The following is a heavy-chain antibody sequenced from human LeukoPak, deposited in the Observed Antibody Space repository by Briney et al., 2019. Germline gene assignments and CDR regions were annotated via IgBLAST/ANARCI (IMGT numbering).Heavy chain of an antibody. CDR3: AKDPVSSSWSSYYYYYMDV. J-gene: IGHJ6*03. V-gene: IGHV3-30*02. CDR1: GFTFSSYG. CDR2: IRYDGSNK. D-gene: IGHD6-13*01. Sequence: GGSLRLSCAASGFTFSSYGMHWVRQAPGKGLEWVAFIRYDGSNKYYADSVKGRFTISRDNSKNTLYLQMNSLRGEDTAVYYCAKDPVSSSWSSYYYYYMDVWGKGTTVTISS.